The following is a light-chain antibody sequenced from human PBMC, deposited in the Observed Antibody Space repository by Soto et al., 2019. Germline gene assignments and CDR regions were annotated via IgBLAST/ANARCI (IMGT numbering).Light chain of an antibody. J-gene: IGKJ1*01. V-gene: IGKV1-39*01. CDR3: QQSYSTTWT. Sequence: DIQMTQSPSTLSASVGDRVTITCRASQRISSWLAWYQQKPGKAPKLLIYAASSLQSGVPSRFSGSGSETDFTLTISSLQPEHSATYSCQQSYSTTWTFGQGTKVDIK. CDR1: QRISSW. CDR2: AAS.